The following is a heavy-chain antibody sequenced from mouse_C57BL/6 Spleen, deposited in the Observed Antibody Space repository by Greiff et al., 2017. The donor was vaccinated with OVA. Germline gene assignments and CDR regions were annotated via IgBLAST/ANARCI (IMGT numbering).Heavy chain of an antibody. CDR2: ISSGGSYT. J-gene: IGHJ3*01. CDR1: GFTFSSYG. Sequence: EVKLMESGGDLVKPGGSLKLSCAASGFTFSSYGMSWVRQTPDQRLEWVATISSGGSYTYYPDSMKGRFTISRYNAKNTLYLQMSSLRAEDTAMYYCGRHKDYYGSSFADWGQGTLVTVSA. V-gene: IGHV5-6*01. D-gene: IGHD1-1*01. CDR3: GRHKDYYGSSFAD.